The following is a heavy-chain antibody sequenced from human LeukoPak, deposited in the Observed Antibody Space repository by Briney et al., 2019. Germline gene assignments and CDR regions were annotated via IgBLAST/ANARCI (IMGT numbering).Heavy chain of an antibody. J-gene: IGHJ4*02. CDR1: GFTFSSYG. CDR2: ISYDGSSK. V-gene: IGHV3-30*18. Sequence: GRSLRLSCAASGFTFSSYGMHWVRQAPGKGLEWVAFISYDGSSKYYADSVKGRFTISRDNSKNTLYLQMNSLRAEDTAVYYCAKGDVEILLFGAPTHWGQGTLVTVSS. D-gene: IGHD3-10*01. CDR3: AKGDVEILLFGAPTH.